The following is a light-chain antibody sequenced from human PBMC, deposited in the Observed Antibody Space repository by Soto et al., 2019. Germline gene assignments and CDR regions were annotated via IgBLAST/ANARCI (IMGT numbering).Light chain of an antibody. CDR2: DAS. CDR3: QQDDNVPFT. CDR1: QDITNY. Sequence: DIQMTQSPSSLSASVGDRVTIICQASQDITNYLNWYQQKPGKAPKLLIYDASNLETGVPSRFSGSGSGTHFSFTISSLQAEDIATYYCQQDDNVPFTFGQGTRLEMK. V-gene: IGKV1-33*01. J-gene: IGKJ5*01.